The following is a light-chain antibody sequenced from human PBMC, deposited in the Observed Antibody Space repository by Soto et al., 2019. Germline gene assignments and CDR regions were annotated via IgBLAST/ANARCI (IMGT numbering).Light chain of an antibody. CDR3: CSYGGSSTYV. V-gene: IGLV2-23*02. Sequence: QSALTQPASVSGSPGQSITISCAGTSSHVGSYNLVSWYQQHPGKAPKLIIYEVSKRPSGVSDRFSGSKSGSTASLTISGLQAEDETDYYCCSYGGSSTYVFGTGTKVTVL. CDR1: SSHVGSYNL. CDR2: EVS. J-gene: IGLJ1*01.